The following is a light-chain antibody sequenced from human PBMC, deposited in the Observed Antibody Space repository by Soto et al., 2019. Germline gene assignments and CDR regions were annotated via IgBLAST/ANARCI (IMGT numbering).Light chain of an antibody. Sequence: QAVVTQPPSASGTPGQRVTISCSGSISSIGSNTVNWYQQLPGTAPRLLIYRNSQRPSGVPDRFSGSNSGTSASLAISGLQSDDEADYYCETWDDSLNGPVFGGGTKLTVL. CDR1: ISSIGSNT. J-gene: IGLJ3*02. CDR2: RNS. CDR3: ETWDDSLNGPV. V-gene: IGLV1-44*01.